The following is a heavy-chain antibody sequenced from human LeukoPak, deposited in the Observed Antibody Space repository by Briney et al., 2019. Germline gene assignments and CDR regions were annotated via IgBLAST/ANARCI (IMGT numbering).Heavy chain of an antibody. CDR2: MNPNSGNT. CDR3: ARGSRILWFGEFNLYNWFDP. Sequence: GASVKVSCKASGYTFTSYDINWVRQATGQGLEWMGWMNPNSGNTGYAQKFQGRVTITRNTSISTAYMELSGLRSEDMAVYYCARGSRILWFGEFNLYNWFDPWGQGTLVTVSS. V-gene: IGHV1-8*03. D-gene: IGHD3-10*01. J-gene: IGHJ5*02. CDR1: GYTFTSYD.